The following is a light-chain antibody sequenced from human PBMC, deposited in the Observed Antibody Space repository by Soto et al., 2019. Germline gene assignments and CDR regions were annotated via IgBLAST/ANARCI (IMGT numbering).Light chain of an antibody. J-gene: IGLJ2*01. CDR2: GDT. CDR3: QSFDSSLSASI. Sequence: QSVLTQPPSVSGAPGQRVTISCTGSGSNIGAGYDEHWYQQFPGTAPKLLVYGDTKRPSGVPDRFSGSKSGTSASLAITGLQAEDEADYYCQSFDSSLSASIFGGGTKVTVL. V-gene: IGLV1-40*01. CDR1: GSNIGAGYD.